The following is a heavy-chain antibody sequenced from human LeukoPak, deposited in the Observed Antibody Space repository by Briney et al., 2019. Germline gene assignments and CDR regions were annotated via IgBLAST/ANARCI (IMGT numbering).Heavy chain of an antibody. V-gene: IGHV3-15*01. Sequence: PGGSLRLSCAASGFTFSNAWMSWVRQAPGKGLEWVGRIKSKTDGGTTDYAAPVKGRFTISRDDSKNTLYLQMNSLKTEDTAVYYCTTDRSIAARLDFDYWGQGTLVTVSS. D-gene: IGHD6-6*01. CDR3: TTDRSIAARLDFDY. CDR1: GFTFSNAW. J-gene: IGHJ4*02. CDR2: IKSKTDGGTT.